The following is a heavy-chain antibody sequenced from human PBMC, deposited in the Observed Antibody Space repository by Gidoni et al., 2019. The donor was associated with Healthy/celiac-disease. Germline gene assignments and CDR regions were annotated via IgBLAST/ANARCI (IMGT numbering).Heavy chain of an antibody. J-gene: IGHJ3*02. V-gene: IGHV3-49*04. Sequence: EVQLVESGGGLVQPGRSLRLSCTASGFTFGDYAMSWVRQAPGKGLEWVGFIRSKAYGGTTEYAASVKGRFTISRDDSKSIAYLQMNSLKTEDTAVYYCTRWLIAVAGTGADAFDIWGQGTMVNVSS. CDR2: IRSKAYGGTT. CDR1: GFTFGDYA. D-gene: IGHD6-19*01. CDR3: TRWLIAVAGTGADAFDI.